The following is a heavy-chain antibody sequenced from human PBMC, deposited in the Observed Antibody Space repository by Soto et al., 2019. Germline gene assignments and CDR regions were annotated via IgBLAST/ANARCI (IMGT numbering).Heavy chain of an antibody. Sequence: QVQLVQSGAEVKKPGSSVNVSCKASGGTFSSYAISWVRQAPGQGLEWMGGIIPSLGTANYAQKLQGRVTITADESTSPAYMELSSLRSEDTAVYYCARGAANHYYYYYGMDVWGQGTTVTVSS. J-gene: IGHJ6*02. CDR3: ARGAANHYYYYYGMDV. CDR2: IIPSLGTA. D-gene: IGHD2-15*01. CDR1: GGTFSSYA. V-gene: IGHV1-69*12.